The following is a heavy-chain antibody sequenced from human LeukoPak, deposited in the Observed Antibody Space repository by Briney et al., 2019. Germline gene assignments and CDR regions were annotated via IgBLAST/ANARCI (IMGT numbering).Heavy chain of an antibody. V-gene: IGHV1-8*01. CDR3: ARAAWVSTSSKYYFDN. J-gene: IGHJ4*02. D-gene: IGHD2-21*01. CDR1: GYTFTSYD. Sequence: ASVKVSCKASGYTFTSYDINWVRQATGQGLEWMGWMNPNSGNTGYAQEFQGRVTMTRNTSISTAYMELSSLRSEDTALYYCARAAWVSTSSKYYFDNWGQGTLVTVS. CDR2: MNPNSGNT.